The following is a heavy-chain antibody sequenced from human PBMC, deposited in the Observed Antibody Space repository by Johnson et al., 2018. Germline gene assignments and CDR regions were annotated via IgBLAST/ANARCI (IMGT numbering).Heavy chain of an antibody. D-gene: IGHD5-12*01. J-gene: IGHJ6*01. CDR1: GYTFSSYD. Sequence: QVQLVQSGTEVKKPGASVKVSCKASGYTFSSYDIHWVRQATGQGLEWMGWMHPNSGNTDYAQKFQGRVTMTRNASLSTAYLELHSLRSEDTTVYYCARDAGDSGYTQTFSLYGMDVWGRGTTVTVSS. V-gene: IGHV1-8*01. CDR2: MHPNSGNT. CDR3: ARDAGDSGYTQTFSLYGMDV.